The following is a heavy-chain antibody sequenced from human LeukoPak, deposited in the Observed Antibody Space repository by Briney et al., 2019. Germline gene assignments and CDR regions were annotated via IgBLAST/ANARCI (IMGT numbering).Heavy chain of an antibody. Sequence: GGSLRLSCAASGFNVSSNYMTWIRQAPGKGLEWVSLIYGADAAYYAESVRGRFIISRDNLKNTLFLQMNSQRVEDTALYYCVTSTGQQFIPYDYWGQGTHVTVSS. D-gene: IGHD6-13*01. CDR2: IYGADAA. CDR1: GFNVSSNY. CDR3: VTSTGQQFIPYDY. V-gene: IGHV3-66*02. J-gene: IGHJ4*02.